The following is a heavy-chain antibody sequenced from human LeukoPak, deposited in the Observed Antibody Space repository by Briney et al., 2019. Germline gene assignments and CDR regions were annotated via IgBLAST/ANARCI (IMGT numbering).Heavy chain of an antibody. J-gene: IGHJ4*02. Sequence: SVKVSCKASGYTFTGYYMHWVRQARGQRLEWIGWIVVGSGNTNYAQKFQERVTITRDMSTSTAYMELSSLRSEDTAVYYCAADTAAAALGYWGQGTLVTVSS. CDR3: AADTAAAALGY. D-gene: IGHD6-13*01. V-gene: IGHV1-58*02. CDR1: GYTFTGYY. CDR2: IVVGSGNT.